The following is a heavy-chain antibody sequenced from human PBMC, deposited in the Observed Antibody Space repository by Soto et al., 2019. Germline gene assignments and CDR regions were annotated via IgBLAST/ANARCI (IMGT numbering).Heavy chain of an antibody. Sequence: ASVKVSCKASGYSFTSNGISWVRQAPGQGLEWMGWISVGKGKANYAQKLQGRVTMTTDTSTSTAYMELRSLRSDDTAVYYRARDQYRSPSLWGPGTLVPVSS. CDR2: ISVGKGKA. CDR1: GYSFTSNG. V-gene: IGHV1-18*01. D-gene: IGHD6-6*01. J-gene: IGHJ4*02. CDR3: ARDQYRSPSL.